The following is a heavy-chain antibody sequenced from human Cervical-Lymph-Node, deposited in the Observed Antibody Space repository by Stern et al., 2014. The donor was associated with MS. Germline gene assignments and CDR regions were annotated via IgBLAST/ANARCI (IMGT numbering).Heavy chain of an antibody. CDR1: GFTFSSYS. CDR3: ARVGLYSSGWSDY. D-gene: IGHD6-19*01. CDR2: ISSSSSYI. Sequence: EDQLVESGGGLVKPGGSLRLSCAASGFTFSSYSMNWVRQAPGKGLEWVSSISSSSSYIYYADSVKGRFTISRDNAKNSLYLQMNSLRAEDTAVYYCARVGLYSSGWSDYWGQGTLVTVSS. V-gene: IGHV3-21*01. J-gene: IGHJ4*02.